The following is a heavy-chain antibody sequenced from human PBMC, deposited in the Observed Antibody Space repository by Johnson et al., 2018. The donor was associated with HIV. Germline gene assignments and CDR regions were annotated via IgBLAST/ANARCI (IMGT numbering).Heavy chain of an antibody. CDR3: ARDRTSQRWELLPDDAFDI. D-gene: IGHD1-26*01. CDR2: ISSDESNK. V-gene: IGHV3-30*04. CDR1: GFTFSTYA. J-gene: IGHJ3*02. Sequence: VQLVESGGGVVQPGRSLRLSCAASGFTFSTYAMHWVRQALGKGLEWVAVISSDESNKYYADSVKGRFTISRDNSKNTLYLQMNSLRAEDTAVYYCARDRTSQRWELLPDDAFDIWGQGTMVTVSS.